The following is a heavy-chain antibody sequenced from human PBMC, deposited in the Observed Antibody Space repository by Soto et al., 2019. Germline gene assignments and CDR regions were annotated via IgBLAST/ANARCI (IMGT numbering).Heavy chain of an antibody. CDR1: GGSISSGGYY. CDR2: IYYSGST. D-gene: IGHD4-17*01. Sequence: SETLSLTCTVSGGSISSGGYYWSWIRQHPGKGLEWIGYIYYSGSTYYNPSLESRVTISVDTSKNQFSLKLSSVTAADTAVYYCARCEIGYGDYVGNMLGWFDPWGQGTLVTVSS. J-gene: IGHJ5*02. CDR3: ARCEIGYGDYVGNMLGWFDP. V-gene: IGHV4-31*03.